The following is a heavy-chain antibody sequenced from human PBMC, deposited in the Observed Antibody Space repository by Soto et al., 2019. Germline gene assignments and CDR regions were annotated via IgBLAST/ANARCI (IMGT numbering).Heavy chain of an antibody. V-gene: IGHV1-69*01. CDR3: AIGDWAPTTPVAIMTPELKRPARNYKGWFDP. Sequence: QVQLVQSGTEVKKPGSSVKVSCKASGGTFNNFAISWVRQAPGQGLEWMGGFIPIFDTADYAQKFQGRVTITAEESTTTAYLELRSLRPGDTAVYYCAIGDWAPTTPVAIMTPELKRPARNYKGWFDPWGQGTLVTVSS. D-gene: IGHD1-26*01. J-gene: IGHJ5*02. CDR2: FIPIFDTA. CDR1: GGTFNNFA.